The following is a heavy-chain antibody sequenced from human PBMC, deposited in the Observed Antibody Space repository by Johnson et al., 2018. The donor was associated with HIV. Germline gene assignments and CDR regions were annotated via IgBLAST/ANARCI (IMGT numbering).Heavy chain of an antibody. CDR3: ARDPYYDFLTGPRDAFDI. CDR2: IYSGGST. J-gene: IGHJ3*02. CDR1: GFTVSSNY. V-gene: IGHV3-66*01. D-gene: IGHD3-9*01. Sequence: VQLVESGGGLVQPGGSLRLSCAASGFTVSSNYMSWVRQAPGKGLEWVSVIYSGGSTYYVDSVKGRFTISRDSAKNSLYLQMNSLRAEDTAVYYCARDPYYDFLTGPRDAFDIWGQGTMVTVSS.